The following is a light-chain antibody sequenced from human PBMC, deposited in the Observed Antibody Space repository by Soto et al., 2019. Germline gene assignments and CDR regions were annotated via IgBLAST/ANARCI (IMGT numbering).Light chain of an antibody. CDR1: QSISSY. V-gene: IGKV1-39*01. CDR3: QQSDSTPYT. J-gene: IGKJ2*01. Sequence: DIQMTQSPSSLSASVGDRVTITCRASQSISSYLNWYQQKPGTAPKLLIYAASSLQSGVPSRFSGTGSATDFTLTISSLQPEDFATYYCQQSDSTPYTFGQGTKLEIK. CDR2: AAS.